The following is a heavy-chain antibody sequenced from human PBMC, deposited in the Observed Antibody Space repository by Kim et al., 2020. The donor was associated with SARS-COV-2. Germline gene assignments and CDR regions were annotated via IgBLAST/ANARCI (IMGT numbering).Heavy chain of an antibody. D-gene: IGHD6-13*01. CDR1: GASISSPSYY. Sequence: SETLSLTCTVSGASISSPSYYWGWIRQPPGKGLEWIGSIYYSGRTYYNPSLKSRVSISVDTSTNQFSLKLSSVTAADTAVYYCGRQEGRGSIPAAEVDPWGQGTLVIVSS. J-gene: IGHJ5*02. CDR3: GRQEGRGSIPAAEVDP. V-gene: IGHV4-39*01. CDR2: IYYSGRT.